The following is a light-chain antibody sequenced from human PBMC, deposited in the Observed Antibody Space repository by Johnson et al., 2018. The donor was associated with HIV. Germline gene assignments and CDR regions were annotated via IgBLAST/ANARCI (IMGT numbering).Light chain of an antibody. CDR1: GSNIGDNY. J-gene: IGLJ1*01. CDR2: DDI. CDR3: GTWESSLIAYV. V-gene: IGLV1-51*01. Sequence: QSVLTQPPSVSAAPGQKVTISCSGIGSNIGDNYVSWYQHLPGTAPRLLIYDDIKRPSGIPDRFSGSQSGTSANLGITGLQTGDEADYYCGTWESSLIAYVFGTGTKVTVL.